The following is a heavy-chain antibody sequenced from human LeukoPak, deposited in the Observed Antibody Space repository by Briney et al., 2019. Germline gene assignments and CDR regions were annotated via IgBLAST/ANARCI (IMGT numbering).Heavy chain of an antibody. J-gene: IGHJ4*02. CDR1: GFTFSGSA. Sequence: PGGSLKLSCAASGFTFSGSAMHWVRQAPGKGLEWVAVISYDGSNKYYADSVKGRFTISRDNSKNTLYLQMNSLRAEDTAVYYCARAEERWLVYLGIQFSGFDYWGQGTLVTVSS. D-gene: IGHD5-24*01. CDR2: ISYDGSNK. CDR3: ARAEERWLVYLGIQFSGFDY. V-gene: IGHV3-30*04.